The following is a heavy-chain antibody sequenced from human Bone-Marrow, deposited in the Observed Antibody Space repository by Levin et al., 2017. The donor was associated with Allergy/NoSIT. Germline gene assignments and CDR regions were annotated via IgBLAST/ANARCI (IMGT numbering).Heavy chain of an antibody. CDR3: AKGRVGATRGLFDP. CDR2: ISGSGGST. D-gene: IGHD1-26*01. V-gene: IGHV3-23*01. CDR1: GFTFSSYA. Sequence: WASVKVSCAASGFTFSSYAMSWVRQAPGKGLEWVSAISGSGGSTYYADSVKGRFTISRDNSKNTLYLQMNSLRAEDTAVYYCAKGRVGATRGLFDPWGQGTLVTVSS. J-gene: IGHJ5*02.